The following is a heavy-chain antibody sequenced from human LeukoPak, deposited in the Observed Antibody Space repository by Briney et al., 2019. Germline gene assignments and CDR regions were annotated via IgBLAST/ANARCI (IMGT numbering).Heavy chain of an antibody. V-gene: IGHV1-8*01. Sequence: ASVKVSCKASGYTFTGYDINWVRQATGQGLEWMGWMNPNSGNTGYAQKFQGRVTMTRNTSISTAYMELSSLRSEDTAVYYCARGVWFGEYDAFDIWGQGTMVTVSS. CDR2: MNPNSGNT. CDR3: ARGVWFGEYDAFDI. J-gene: IGHJ3*02. D-gene: IGHD3-10*01. CDR1: GYTFTGYD.